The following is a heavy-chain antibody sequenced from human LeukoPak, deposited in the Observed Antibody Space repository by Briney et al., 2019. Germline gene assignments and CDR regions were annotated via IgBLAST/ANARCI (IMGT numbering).Heavy chain of an antibody. CDR3: ARGGKVGTAMVNFDY. V-gene: IGHV3-30*03. Sequence: GGSLRLSCAASGFTFSNHGMHWVRQAPGKGLEWVAVISYDGSNKYYADSVKGRFTISRDNAKNSLYLQMNSLRAEDTAVYYCARGGKVGTAMVNFDYWGQGTLVTVSS. D-gene: IGHD5-18*01. CDR1: GFTFSNHG. J-gene: IGHJ4*02. CDR2: ISYDGSNK.